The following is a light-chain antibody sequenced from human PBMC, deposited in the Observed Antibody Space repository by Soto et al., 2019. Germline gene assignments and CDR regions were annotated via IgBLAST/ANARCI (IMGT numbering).Light chain of an antibody. CDR2: GNS. V-gene: IGLV1-40*01. Sequence: QAVVTQPPSVSGAPGQRVTISCTGSSSNIGAGYDVHWYQQLPGTAPKLLIYGNSNRPSGVPDRFSGSKSGTSASLAITGLQAGDEADYYCQSYDSSLSGYVVFGGGTKVTFL. J-gene: IGLJ2*01. CDR1: SSNIGAGYD. CDR3: QSYDSSLSGYVV.